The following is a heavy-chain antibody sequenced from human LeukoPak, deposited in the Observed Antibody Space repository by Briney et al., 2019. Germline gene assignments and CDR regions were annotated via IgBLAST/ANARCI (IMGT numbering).Heavy chain of an antibody. CDR3: ARGDGYNLYYYYYMDV. CDR1: GYTFTSYG. V-gene: IGHV1-18*01. CDR2: ISAYNGNT. D-gene: IGHD5-24*01. Sequence: GASVKVSCKASGYTFTSYGISWVRQAPGQGLEWMGWISAYNGNTNYAQKFQGRVTITTDESTSTAYMELSSLRSEDTAVYYCARGDGYNLYYYYYMDVWGKGTTVTVSS. J-gene: IGHJ6*03.